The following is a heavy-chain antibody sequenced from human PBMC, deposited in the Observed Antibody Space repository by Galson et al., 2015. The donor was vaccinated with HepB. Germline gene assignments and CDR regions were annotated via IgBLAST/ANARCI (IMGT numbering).Heavy chain of an antibody. CDR1: GDSVSSNSAA. CDR2: TYYRSKWYN. CDR3: ARAPLSGGGYSSGWHAFDI. D-gene: IGHD6-19*01. Sequence: CAISGDSVSSNSAAWNWIRQSPSRGLEWLGRTYYRSKWYNDYAVSVKSRITINPDTSKNQFSLQLNSVTPEDTAVYYCARAPLSGGGYSSGWHAFDIWGQGTIVTDS. V-gene: IGHV6-1*01. J-gene: IGHJ3*02.